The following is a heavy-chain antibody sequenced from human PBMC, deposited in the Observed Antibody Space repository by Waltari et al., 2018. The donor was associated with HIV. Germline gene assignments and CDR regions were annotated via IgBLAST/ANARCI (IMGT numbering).Heavy chain of an antibody. J-gene: IGHJ3*01. CDR1: GGAFDTFD. V-gene: IGHV1-69*19. CDR2: TAPFFGV. CDR3: AKSDFTELVRGQKAFDV. Sequence: QAQLVQSGAETKKPGSSVTVSCQASGGAFDTFDFTWERQAPGQGLEWLGGTAPFFGVIYAQDFNGRVTITSNPSTRTVFLELGGLRPDDTAVYFCAKSDFTELVRGQKAFDVWGQGT. D-gene: IGHD1-26*01.